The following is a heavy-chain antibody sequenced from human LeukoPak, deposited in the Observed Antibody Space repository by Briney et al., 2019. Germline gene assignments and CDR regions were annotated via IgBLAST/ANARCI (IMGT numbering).Heavy chain of an antibody. V-gene: IGHV1-2*06. Sequence: ASVKVSCKASGYTFTGYYMHWVRQAPGQGLEWMGRINPNSGGTNYAQKFQGRVTMTRDTSISTAYMELSRLRSDDTAGYYCASLVLGSGYYRDAFDIWGQGTMVTVSS. CDR1: GYTFTGYY. D-gene: IGHD3-22*01. J-gene: IGHJ3*02. CDR3: ASLVLGSGYYRDAFDI. CDR2: INPNSGGT.